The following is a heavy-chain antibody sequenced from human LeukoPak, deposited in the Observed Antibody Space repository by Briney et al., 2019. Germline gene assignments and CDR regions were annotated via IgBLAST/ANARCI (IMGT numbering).Heavy chain of an antibody. Sequence: GESLQISCKGSGYSFTSYWIGWVRQMPGKGLEWMGIIYPGDSDTRYSPSFQGQVTTSADKSISTAYLQWSSLKASDAAMYYCARQEFTMVRGVTSPFDYWGQGTLVTVSS. D-gene: IGHD3-10*01. V-gene: IGHV5-51*01. CDR1: GYSFTSYW. CDR2: IYPGDSDT. J-gene: IGHJ4*02. CDR3: ARQEFTMVRGVTSPFDY.